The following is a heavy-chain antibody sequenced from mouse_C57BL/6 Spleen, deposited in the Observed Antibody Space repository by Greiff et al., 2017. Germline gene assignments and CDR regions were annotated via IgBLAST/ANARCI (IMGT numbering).Heavy chain of an antibody. Sequence: QVQLQQSGAELVKPGASVKLSCKASGYTFTSYWMHWVKQRPGQGLEWIGMIHPNSGSTNYNEKFKSKATLTVDKSSSTAYMQLSSLTSEDSAVYYCARRDYYGSSLWYFDVWGTGTTVTVSS. D-gene: IGHD1-1*01. CDR2: IHPNSGST. J-gene: IGHJ1*03. CDR3: ARRDYYGSSLWYFDV. V-gene: IGHV1-64*01. CDR1: GYTFTSYW.